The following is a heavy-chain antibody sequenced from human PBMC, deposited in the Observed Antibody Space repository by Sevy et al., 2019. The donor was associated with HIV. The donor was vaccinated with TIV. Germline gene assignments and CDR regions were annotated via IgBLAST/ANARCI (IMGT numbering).Heavy chain of an antibody. D-gene: IGHD2-2*01. V-gene: IGHV3-23*01. CDR2: ISGSHGTP. Sequence: GGSLRLSCAASGFTFTSYAMSWVPQAPGKGLEWVSSISGSHGTPYYADSVKGRFTISRDNSKNTLYLQMSSLRAEDTAVYYCAKSEWGNIGFCTRSSCYPFDYWGQGTLVTVSS. J-gene: IGHJ4*02. CDR1: GFTFTSYA. CDR3: AKSEWGNIGFCTRSSCYPFDY.